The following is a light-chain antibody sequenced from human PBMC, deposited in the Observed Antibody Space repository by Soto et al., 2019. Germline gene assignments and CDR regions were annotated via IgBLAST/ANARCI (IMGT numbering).Light chain of an antibody. CDR3: CSYAGSSTHV. CDR1: SSDVGSYNL. J-gene: IGLJ1*01. Sequence: QSVLTQPASVSGSPGQSITISCTGTSSDVGSYNLVSWYQQHPGKAPKLMIYEVSKRPSGVSNRFSGSKSGNTASLTISGLQAEDEADYHCCSYAGSSTHVFGTGTKLTVL. V-gene: IGLV2-23*02. CDR2: EVS.